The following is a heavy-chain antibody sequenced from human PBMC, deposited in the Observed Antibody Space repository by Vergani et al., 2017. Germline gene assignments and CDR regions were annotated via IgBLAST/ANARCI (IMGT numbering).Heavy chain of an antibody. D-gene: IGHD6-13*01. Sequence: QLQLQESGPGLVKPSETLSLTCTVSGGSISSSSYYWGWIRQPPGKGLEWIGSIYYSGSTYYNPSLKSRVTISVDTSKNQFSLKLSSVTAADTAVYYCARLNIGVPGSSSDYWGQGTLVTVSS. V-gene: IGHV4-39*01. CDR3: ARLNIGVPGSSSDY. J-gene: IGHJ4*02. CDR2: IYYSGST. CDR1: GGSISSSSYY.